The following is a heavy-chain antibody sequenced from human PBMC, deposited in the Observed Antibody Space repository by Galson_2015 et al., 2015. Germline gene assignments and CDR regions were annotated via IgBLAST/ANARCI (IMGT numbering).Heavy chain of an antibody. J-gene: IGHJ3*02. CDR2: ISGSGGST. CDR1: GFTFSSYA. D-gene: IGHD2-15*01. CDR3: AKDPGSGDAFDI. Sequence: SLRLSCAASGFTFSSYAMSWVRQAPGKGLEWVSAISGSGGSTYYADSVKGRFTISRDNSKNTLYLQMNSLRAEDTAVYYCAKDPGSGDAFDIWGQGTMVTVSS. V-gene: IGHV3-23*01.